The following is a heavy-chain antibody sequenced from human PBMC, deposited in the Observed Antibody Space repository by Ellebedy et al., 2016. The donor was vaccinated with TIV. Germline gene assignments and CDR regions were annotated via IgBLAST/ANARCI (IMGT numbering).Heavy chain of an antibody. V-gene: IGHV1-2*02. J-gene: IGHJ5*02. D-gene: IGHD3/OR15-3a*01. CDR3: ARDFRQNWTDPTGVWFDP. CDR1: GYTFADYY. Sequence: AASVKVSCKPSGYTFADYYIHWVRQAPGQRLEWMGWLNPNTGVTHYAQNFQGRVTMTSDTSISAAYMELNILMSDDTAIYYCARDFRQNWTDPTGVWFDPWGQGTLVTVSS. CDR2: LNPNTGVT.